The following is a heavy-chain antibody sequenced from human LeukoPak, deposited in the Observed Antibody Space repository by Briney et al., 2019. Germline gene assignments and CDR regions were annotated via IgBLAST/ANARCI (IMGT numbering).Heavy chain of an antibody. CDR3: ARGATYAYYQDY. CDR2: IKYDASST. J-gene: IGHJ4*02. Sequence: GGSLRLSCADSGFTFSSHWMHWVRQAPGKGQVWVSRIKYDASSTSYADSVKGRFTISRDNAKNTLYLQMNSLRAEDTAVYYCARGATYAYYQDYWGQGTLVTVSS. CDR1: GFTFSSHW. V-gene: IGHV3-74*01. D-gene: IGHD1-26*01.